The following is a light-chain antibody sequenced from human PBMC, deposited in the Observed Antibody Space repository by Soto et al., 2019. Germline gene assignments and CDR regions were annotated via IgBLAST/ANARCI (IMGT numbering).Light chain of an antibody. CDR1: QSVSSY. V-gene: IGKV3-11*01. CDR2: DAS. Sequence: EIVLTQSPATLSLSPEEKTTLSCRASQSVSSYLAWHQQKPGQAPRLLIYDASNRATGIPARFSGSGSGTDFTLTISSLEPEDFAVYYCQQRGNWRGTFGQGTKVDIK. J-gene: IGKJ1*01. CDR3: QQRGNWRGT.